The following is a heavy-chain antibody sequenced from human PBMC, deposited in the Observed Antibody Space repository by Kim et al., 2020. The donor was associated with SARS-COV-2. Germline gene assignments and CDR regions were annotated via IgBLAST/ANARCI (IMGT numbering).Heavy chain of an antibody. CDR3: ARDPRPYYDFWSGYYTSYYYGMDV. CDR2: INTNTGNP. Sequence: ASVKVSCKASGYTFTSYAMNWVRQAPGQGLEWMGWINTNTGNPTYAQGFTGRFVFSLDTSVSTAYLQISSLKAEDTAVYYCARDPRPYYDFWSGYYTSYYYGMDVWGQGTTVTVSS. J-gene: IGHJ6*02. CDR1: GYTFTSYA. V-gene: IGHV7-4-1*02. D-gene: IGHD3-3*01.